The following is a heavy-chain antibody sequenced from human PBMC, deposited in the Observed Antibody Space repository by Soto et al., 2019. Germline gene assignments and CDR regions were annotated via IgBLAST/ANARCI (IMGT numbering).Heavy chain of an antibody. CDR1: GFTFSSYG. CDR2: IWYDGSNK. J-gene: IGHJ6*02. D-gene: IGHD3-10*01. Sequence: GGSLRLSCAASGFTFSSYGMHWVRQAPGKGLEWVAVIWYDGSNKYYADSVKGRFTISRESSTNSLYLQMNSLIAEDSAVYYCAISFYGSGSLLVSLYYHYGMAAWGQGTTVTVSS. CDR3: AISFYGSGSLLVSLYYHYGMAA. V-gene: IGHV3-33*01.